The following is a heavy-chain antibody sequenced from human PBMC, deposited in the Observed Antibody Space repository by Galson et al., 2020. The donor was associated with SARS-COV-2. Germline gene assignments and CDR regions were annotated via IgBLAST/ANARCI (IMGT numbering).Heavy chain of an antibody. V-gene: IGHV2-70*04. D-gene: IGHD3-22*01. J-gene: IGHJ3*02. Sequence: SGPTLVKPTQTLTLTCTFSGFSLSTRGMRVSWIRQPPGKALEWLARIDWDDDKFYRTSLETRLTISKDTSDNQVVLTMTNMAPVDTATYYCARMVDYYDGSGHRPDAFDIWGQGTMVTVSS. CDR3: ARMVDYYDGSGHRPDAFDI. CDR1: GFSLSTRGMR. CDR2: IDWDDDK.